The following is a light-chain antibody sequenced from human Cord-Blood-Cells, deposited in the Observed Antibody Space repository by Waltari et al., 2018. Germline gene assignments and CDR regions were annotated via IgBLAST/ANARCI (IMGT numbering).Light chain of an antibody. J-gene: IGKJ1*01. CDR1: QSISSW. CDR3: QQYNSYST. CDR2: AAS. V-gene: IGKV1-5*01. Sequence: DIQMTQSPSTLSASVGDRVTITCRASQSISSWLAWYQQKPGKAPKLLIYAASSLESGVPSMFSGSGSGTEFTLTISSLQPDDFATYYCQQYNSYSTFGQGTKVEIK.